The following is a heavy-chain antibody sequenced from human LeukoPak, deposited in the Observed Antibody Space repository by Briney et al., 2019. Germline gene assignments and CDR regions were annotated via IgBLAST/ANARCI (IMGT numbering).Heavy chain of an antibody. D-gene: IGHD6-13*01. Sequence: GGSLRLSCAASGLSFSTFAMSWVRQGPARGLEWVSSIRGNGETFYADSVKGRFTISRDNSKNTLYLQMSSLRAEDTAVYYCSGSSWYGYFDYWGQGTLVTVAS. CDR1: GLSFSTFA. J-gene: IGHJ4*02. CDR2: IRGNGET. V-gene: IGHV3-23*01. CDR3: SGSSWYGYFDY.